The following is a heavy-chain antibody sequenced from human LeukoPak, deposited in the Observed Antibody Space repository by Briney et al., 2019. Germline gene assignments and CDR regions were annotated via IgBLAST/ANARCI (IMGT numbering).Heavy chain of an antibody. CDR2: INPNSGGT. J-gene: IGHJ6*01. CDR1: GYTFTGYY. CDR3: ATELYDILTGYYLKLDV. Sequence: GASVKVSCKASGYTFTGYYMHWVRQPPGQGLEWMGRINPNSGGTNYAQKYQGRVTMTRDTSISTAYMERSRLTSDDTAVYYCATELYDILTGYYLKLDVWGEGATVTVFS. D-gene: IGHD3-9*01. V-gene: IGHV1-2*06.